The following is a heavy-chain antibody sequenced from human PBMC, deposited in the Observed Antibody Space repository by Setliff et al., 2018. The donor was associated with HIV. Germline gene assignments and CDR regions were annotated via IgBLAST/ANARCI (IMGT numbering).Heavy chain of an antibody. CDR2: IYSGGSST. J-gene: IGHJ6*03. CDR1: GFTFSNAW. D-gene: IGHD3-10*01. CDR3: ARDRVELFWDGELNYMDV. Sequence: PGGSLRLSCAASGFTFSNAWMNWVRQAPGKGLEWVSVIYSGGSSTYYADSVKGRFTISRDNSKNTLYLQMNSLRAEDTAVYYCARDRVELFWDGELNYMDVWGKGTTVTVSS. V-gene: IGHV3-23*03.